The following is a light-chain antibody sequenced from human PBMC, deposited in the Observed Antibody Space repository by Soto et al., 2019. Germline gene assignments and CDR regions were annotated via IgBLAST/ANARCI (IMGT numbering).Light chain of an antibody. CDR2: GAS. Sequence: ERVLTQSPGTLSLYTGERATLSCRASQSVSSSYLAWYQQKPGQAPRLLIYGASSRATGIPDRFSGSGSGTDFTLTISRLEPEDFAVYYCQQYGSSGWTFGQGTKVDIK. CDR1: QSVSSSY. CDR3: QQYGSSGWT. V-gene: IGKV3-20*01. J-gene: IGKJ1*01.